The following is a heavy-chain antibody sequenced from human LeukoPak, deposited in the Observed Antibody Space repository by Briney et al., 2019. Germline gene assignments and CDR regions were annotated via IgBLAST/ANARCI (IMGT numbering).Heavy chain of an antibody. D-gene: IGHD3-16*01. CDR2: IKQDGSEK. J-gene: IGHJ4*02. V-gene: IGHV3-7*01. CDR3: ARDVKGGNFDY. CDR1: GFTFSSYW. Sequence: GGSLRLSCAASGFTFSSYWMSWVRQAPGKGLEWVANIKQDGSEKYYVDSVKGRFTISRDNAKNSLFLQMNSLRVEDTAVYYCARDVKGGNFDYWGQGTLVTVSS.